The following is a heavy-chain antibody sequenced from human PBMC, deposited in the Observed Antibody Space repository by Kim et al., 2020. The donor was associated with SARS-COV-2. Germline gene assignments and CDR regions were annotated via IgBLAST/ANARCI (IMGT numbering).Heavy chain of an antibody. CDR1: GGSISSGGYS. CDR2: IYHSGST. V-gene: IGHV4-30-2*01. CDR3: ARVSPSGQNGYFDL. Sequence: SETLSLTCAVSGGSISSGGYSWSWIRQPPGKGLEWIGYIYHSGSTYYNPSLKSRVTISVDRSKNQFSLKLSSVTAADTAVYYCARVSPSGQNGYFDLWGRGTLVTVSS. J-gene: IGHJ2*01. D-gene: IGHD5-12*01.